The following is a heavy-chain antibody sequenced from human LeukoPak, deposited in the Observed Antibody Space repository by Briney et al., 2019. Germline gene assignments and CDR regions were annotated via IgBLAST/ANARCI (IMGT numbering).Heavy chain of an antibody. CDR3: ARCYDSSGYFYCPTGY. V-gene: IGHV3-30*04. Sequence: GGSLRLSCAVSGFTFSSYAMHGVRQAPGKGLEWVAVISYDGSNKYYADSVKGRFTISRDNSKNTLYLQMNSLRAEDTAVYYCARCYDSSGYFYCPTGYWGQGTLVTVSS. CDR1: GFTFSSYA. CDR2: ISYDGSNK. D-gene: IGHD3-22*01. J-gene: IGHJ4*02.